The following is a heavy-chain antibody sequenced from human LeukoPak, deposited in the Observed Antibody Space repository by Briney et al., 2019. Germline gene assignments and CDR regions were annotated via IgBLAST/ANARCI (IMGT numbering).Heavy chain of an antibody. CDR2: ISYDATSK. CDR3: AKALLNGDSSFDH. D-gene: IGHD4-17*01. Sequence: PGGSLRLSCAASGFTFSSYGMHWVRQAPGKGLEWVAIISYDATSKYYADSVKGRFTISRDNSKNTLSLQMNSLRAEDTAVYYCAKALLNGDSSFDHWAREPWSPSPQ. CDR1: GFTFSSYG. J-gene: IGHJ4*02. V-gene: IGHV3-30*18.